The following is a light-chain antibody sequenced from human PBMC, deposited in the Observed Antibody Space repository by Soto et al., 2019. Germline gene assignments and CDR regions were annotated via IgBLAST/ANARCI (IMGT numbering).Light chain of an antibody. V-gene: IGKV3-15*01. J-gene: IGKJ1*01. CDR1: QSVSSS. Sequence: EIVMTQSPGILSVSPGERATLSCRASQSVSSSLAWYQQKPGQAPRLLIYGASTRATDIPARFSGSGSGTEFTLTISSLQSEDSAVYYCQHYNNWPSWTFGQGTKVEI. CDR2: GAS. CDR3: QHYNNWPSWT.